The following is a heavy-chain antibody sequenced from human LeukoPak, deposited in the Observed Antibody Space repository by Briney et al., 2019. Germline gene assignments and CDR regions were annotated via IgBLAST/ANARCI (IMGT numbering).Heavy chain of an antibody. CDR1: GFSLNSYW. Sequence: GGSLRLSCARSGFSLNSYWMHWVRQAPGKGLEWVSGIKTDGSITTYAYSVRGRFTISRDNDKNTLYLQMNSLRAEDTAVYYCARDPRISTVPTPFDYWGQGTLVTVSS. D-gene: IGHD4-17*01. V-gene: IGHV3-74*01. J-gene: IGHJ4*02. CDR2: IKTDGSIT. CDR3: ARDPRISTVPTPFDY.